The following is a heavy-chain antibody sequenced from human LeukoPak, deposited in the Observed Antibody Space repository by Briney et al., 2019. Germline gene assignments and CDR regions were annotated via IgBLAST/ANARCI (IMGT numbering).Heavy chain of an antibody. CDR2: IWFDGSVK. Sequence: EGSLRLSCAASGFTFNTHGMHWVRQAPGKGLERVAAIWFDGSVKHYSDAVKGRFTISRDNSLNTLYLQMNSLRVEDTAIYYCAKDTAVQFLEPAFWGQGALVTVSS. CDR3: AKDTAVQFLEPAF. V-gene: IGHV3-33*06. CDR1: GFTFNTHG. J-gene: IGHJ4*02. D-gene: IGHD3-3*01.